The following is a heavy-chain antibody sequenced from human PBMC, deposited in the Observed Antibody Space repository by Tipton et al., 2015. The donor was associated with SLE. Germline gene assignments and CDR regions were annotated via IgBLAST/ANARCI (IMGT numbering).Heavy chain of an antibody. V-gene: IGHV4-34*01. J-gene: IGHJ2*01. CDR3: ARDLGIAAVVWYFDL. CDR1: GGSFSGYY. CDR2: INHSGST. D-gene: IGHD6-13*01. Sequence: TLSLTCAVYGGSFSGYYWSWIRQPPGKGLEWIGEINHSGSTNYNPSLKSRVTISVDTSKNQFSLKLSSVTAADTAVYYCARDLGIAAVVWYFDLWGRGTLVTVSS.